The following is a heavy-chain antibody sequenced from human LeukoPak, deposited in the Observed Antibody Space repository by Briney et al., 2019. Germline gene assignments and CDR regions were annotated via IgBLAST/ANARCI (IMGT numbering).Heavy chain of an antibody. CDR2: IRYDGSNK. CDR1: GFTFSSYG. D-gene: IGHD3-22*01. CDR3: AKDAETYYYDSSGYYLHPFDY. V-gene: IGHV3-30*02. J-gene: IGHJ4*02. Sequence: PGGSLRLSXAASGFTFSSYGMHWVRQAPGKGLEWVAFIRYDGSNKYYADSVKGRFTISRDNSKNTLYLQMNSLRAEDTAVYYCAKDAETYYYDSSGYYLHPFDYWGQGTLVTVSS.